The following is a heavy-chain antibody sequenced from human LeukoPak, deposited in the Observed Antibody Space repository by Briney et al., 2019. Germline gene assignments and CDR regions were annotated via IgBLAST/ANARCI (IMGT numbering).Heavy chain of an antibody. CDR3: ARGPVRGGYYDSSGYPY. V-gene: IGHV4-34*01. Sequence: PSETLSLTCAVYGGSFSGYYWSWIRQPPGKGLEWIGEINHSGSTNYNPSLKSRVTISVDTSKNQFSLKLSSVTAADTAVYYCARGPVRGGYYDSSGYPYWGQGTLVTVSS. CDR2: INHSGST. CDR1: GGSFSGYY. J-gene: IGHJ4*02. D-gene: IGHD3-22*01.